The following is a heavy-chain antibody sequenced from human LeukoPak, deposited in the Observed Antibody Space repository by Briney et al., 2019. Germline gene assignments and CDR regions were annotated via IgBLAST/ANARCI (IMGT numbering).Heavy chain of an antibody. D-gene: IGHD2-21*01. J-gene: IGHJ6*03. CDR3: ARTTPRCGGDCYFYYYYYYMDV. Sequence: ASVKVSCKASGYTFISYGISWVRQAPGQGLEWMGWISAYNGNTNYAQKLQGRVTMTTDTSTSTAYMELRSLRSDDTAVYYCARTTPRCGGDCYFYYYYYYMDVWGKGTTVTVSS. CDR1: GYTFISYG. V-gene: IGHV1-18*01. CDR2: ISAYNGNT.